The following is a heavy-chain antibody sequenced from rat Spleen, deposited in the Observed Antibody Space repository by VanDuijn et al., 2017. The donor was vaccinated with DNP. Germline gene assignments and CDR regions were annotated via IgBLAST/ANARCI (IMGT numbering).Heavy chain of an antibody. V-gene: IGHV2-1*01. Sequence: QVQXXESGPGXXQPSXXLSXTXTVXXXSXTXNSVXXVRXXPGKGLEWVGAIWGYGTTDYDSTLRSRLRISRDTSRSQVFLKMNSLQPEDTGTDYCARRYNAGYFDYWGQGVKVTVSS. D-gene: IGHD4-3*01. CDR1: XXSXTXNS. CDR3: ARRYNAGYFDY. J-gene: IGHJ2*01. CDR2: IWGYGTT.